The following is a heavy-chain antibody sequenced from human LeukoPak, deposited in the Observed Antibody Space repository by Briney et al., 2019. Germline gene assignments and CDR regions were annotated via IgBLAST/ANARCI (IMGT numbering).Heavy chain of an antibody. CDR2: ISYDGSNK. D-gene: IGHD5-18*01. V-gene: IGHV3-30*03. CDR3: AAKGYSYGNNAFDI. Sequence: GGSLRLSCAASGFTFSSCGMHWVRQAPGKGLEWVAVISYDGSNKFYADSVTGRSTISRDNSKNTLYPQMNSLRAEDTAVYYCAAKGYSYGNNAFDIWGQGTMVTVSS. J-gene: IGHJ3*02. CDR1: GFTFSSCG.